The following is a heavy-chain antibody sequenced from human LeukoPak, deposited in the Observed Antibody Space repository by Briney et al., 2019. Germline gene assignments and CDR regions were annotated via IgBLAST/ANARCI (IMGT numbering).Heavy chain of an antibody. CDR2: IYMSGST. CDR1: GGSIRSGTDY. J-gene: IGHJ6*03. Sequence: SETLSLTCTVSGGSIRSGTDYWSWIRQPTGKGLEWIGRIYMSGSTDYNSSFKSRVTMSVDTSKNQVSLKLRSVTAADTAVYYCVRDNESAYKRGYGHFFYYMDKWGKGTTVIVSS. CDR3: VRDNESAYKRGYGHFFYYMDK. D-gene: IGHD5-18*01. V-gene: IGHV4-61*02.